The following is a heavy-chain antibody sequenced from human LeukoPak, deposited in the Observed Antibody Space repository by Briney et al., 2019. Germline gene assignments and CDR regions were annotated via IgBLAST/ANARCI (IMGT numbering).Heavy chain of an antibody. V-gene: IGHV3-48*02. Sequence: HPGGSLRLSCAGSGFSFGTYVMNWVRQAPGKGLEWIAHISDGSRTIYYADPVKGRFTISRDNAKNSLYLQMNSLRDDDTAVYYCARGRYYDSGTYRSFDYWGQGTLVTVSS. CDR1: GFSFGTYV. CDR3: ARGRYYDSGTYRSFDY. J-gene: IGHJ4*02. D-gene: IGHD3-10*01. CDR2: ISDGSRTI.